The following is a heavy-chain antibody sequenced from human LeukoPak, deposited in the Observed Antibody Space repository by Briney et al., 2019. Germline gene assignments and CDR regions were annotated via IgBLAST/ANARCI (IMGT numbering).Heavy chain of an antibody. D-gene: IGHD6-19*01. J-gene: IGHJ4*02. Sequence: PSETLSLTCAVSGGSVSGHYWDWIRHPPGKGMEWVGYIYASGGANYNPSLKSRVTISLDSSENRFSLKLTSVTAADTAVYYCAREAPGGSGWTYFDYWGQGSLVTVSS. CDR2: IYASGGA. CDR1: GGSVSGHY. CDR3: AREAPGGSGWTYFDY. V-gene: IGHV4-59*02.